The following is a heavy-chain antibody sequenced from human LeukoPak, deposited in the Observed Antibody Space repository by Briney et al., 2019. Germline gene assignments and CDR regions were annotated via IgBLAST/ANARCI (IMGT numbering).Heavy chain of an antibody. Sequence: PGGSLRLSCAASGFTFSTFAMIWVRQPPGKGLEWVSSIFPSGGEIHYADSVRGRFTISRDNSKSTLSLQMNSLRAEDTAVYYCAKGGRYQLLWSYFDYWGQGTLVTVSS. J-gene: IGHJ4*02. CDR2: IFPSGGEI. V-gene: IGHV3-23*01. CDR1: GFTFSTFA. D-gene: IGHD2-2*01. CDR3: AKGGRYQLLWSYFDY.